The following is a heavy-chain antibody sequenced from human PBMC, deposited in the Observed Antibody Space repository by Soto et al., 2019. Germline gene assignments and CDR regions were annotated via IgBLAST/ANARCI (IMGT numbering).Heavy chain of an antibody. CDR2: IIPILGIP. Sequence: QVQLVQSGAEVKKPGSSVKVSCKASGGTFSSYTITWVRQAPGQGLEWMGGIIPILGIPNYAQKFQGRVTITADKSTSTAYMELSSLRSEDTAVYYCARDEYSDYVGGTSWFDPWGQGTLVTVSS. CDR3: ARDEYSDYVGGTSWFDP. CDR1: GGTFSSYT. J-gene: IGHJ5*02. D-gene: IGHD4-17*01. V-gene: IGHV1-69*08.